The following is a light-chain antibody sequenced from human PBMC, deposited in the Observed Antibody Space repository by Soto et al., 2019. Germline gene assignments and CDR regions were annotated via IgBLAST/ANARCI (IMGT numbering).Light chain of an antibody. V-gene: IGKV3-11*01. CDR1: QSVSSY. Sequence: EIVLTQSPATLSLSPGERATLSCRASQSVSSYLAWYQQEPGQAPRLLIYDASNRATGIPARFSGSGSGTDFTLTISSLEPEDFAVYYCQQRSNWPSGTFGQGTRLENK. CDR2: DAS. J-gene: IGKJ5*01. CDR3: QQRSNWPSGT.